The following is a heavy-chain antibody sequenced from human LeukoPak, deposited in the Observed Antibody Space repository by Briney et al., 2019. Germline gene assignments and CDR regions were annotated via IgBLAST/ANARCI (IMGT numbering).Heavy chain of an antibody. CDR2: IKEDGSEQ. CDR1: GFTFTYYW. Sequence: GGSLRLSCAASGFTFTYYWMSWVRQAPGKGLEWVANIKEDGSEQYYVDSVKGRFAISRDNAKNSLYLQMNSLRAEDTAVYYCARASISSWTDYWGQGTLVTVSS. D-gene: IGHD6-13*01. CDR3: ARASISSWTDY. V-gene: IGHV3-7*04. J-gene: IGHJ4*02.